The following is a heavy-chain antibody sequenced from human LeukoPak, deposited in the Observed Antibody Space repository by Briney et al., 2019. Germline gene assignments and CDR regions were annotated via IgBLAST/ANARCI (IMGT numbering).Heavy chain of an antibody. CDR2: IYYSGST. D-gene: IGHD6-13*01. CDR1: GASVSGSNYY. J-gene: IGHJ4*02. V-gene: IGHV4-61*01. Sequence: SETLSLTCAVSGASVSGSNYYWGWIRQPPGKGLEWIGNIYYSGSTNYNPSLKSRVTISVDTSKNQFSLKLSSVTAADTAVYYCAGYSSSHNYWGQGTLVTVSS. CDR3: AGYSSSHNY.